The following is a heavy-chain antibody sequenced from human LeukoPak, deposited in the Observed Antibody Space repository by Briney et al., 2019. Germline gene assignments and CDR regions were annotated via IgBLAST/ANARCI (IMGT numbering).Heavy chain of an antibody. CDR2: IYYSGST. CDR3: AREVAGTPWIDY. J-gene: IGHJ4*02. V-gene: IGHV4-59*12. Sequence: PSETLSLTCTVSGGSISSYYWSWIRQPPGKGLEWIGYIYYSGSTNYNPSLKSRVTISVDTSKNQFSLTLSSVTAADTAVYYCAREVAGTPWIDYWGQGTLVTVSS. D-gene: IGHD6-19*01. CDR1: GGSISSYY.